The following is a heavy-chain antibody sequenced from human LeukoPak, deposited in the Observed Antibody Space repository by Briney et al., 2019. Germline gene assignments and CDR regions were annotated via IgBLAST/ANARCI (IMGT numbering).Heavy chain of an antibody. Sequence: ASAKVSCKASGYTFTIYYMHWVRPAPGQGLEWMGIIKPSGGSTSYAQKFQGRVTTTRDTSTSTVYMELSSLRSEDTAVYYCASEGRACSGGSCGSGGYWGQGTLVTVSS. D-gene: IGHD2-15*01. V-gene: IGHV1-46*01. CDR2: IKPSGGST. CDR1: GYTFTIYY. CDR3: ASEGRACSGGSCGSGGY. J-gene: IGHJ4*02.